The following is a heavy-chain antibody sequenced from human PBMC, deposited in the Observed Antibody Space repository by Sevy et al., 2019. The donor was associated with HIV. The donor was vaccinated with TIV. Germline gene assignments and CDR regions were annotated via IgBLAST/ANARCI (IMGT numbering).Heavy chain of an antibody. J-gene: IGHJ4*02. CDR3: NPGSGF. CDR2: IRSKPNNYAT. D-gene: IGHD3-10*01. CDR1: GFTFTGSA. V-gene: IGHV3-73*01. Sequence: GGSLRLSCAASGFTFTGSALHWVRQASGKGLEWVGRIRSKPNNYATAYAASVKGRFTISRDDSKNTAYLQMNSLKTEDTAVDYCNPGSGFWGQGTLVTVSS.